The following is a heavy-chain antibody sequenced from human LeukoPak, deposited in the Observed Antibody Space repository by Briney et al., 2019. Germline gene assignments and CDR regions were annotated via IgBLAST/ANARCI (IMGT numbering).Heavy chain of an antibody. CDR1: GFTFSRYS. V-gene: IGHV3-21*01. Sequence: GGSLRLSCAVCGFTFSRYSMNWVRQAPGKGLEWVSSISSSGDYIYYADSVKGRFTISRDNAKNSLYLEMNSLRAEDTAVYYCARVAYGDDGVDYWGQGTLVTVSS. CDR2: ISSSGDYI. D-gene: IGHD4-17*01. CDR3: ARVAYGDDGVDY. J-gene: IGHJ4*02.